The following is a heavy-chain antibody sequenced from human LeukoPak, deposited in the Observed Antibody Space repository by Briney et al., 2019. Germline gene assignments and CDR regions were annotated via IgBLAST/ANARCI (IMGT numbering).Heavy chain of an antibody. J-gene: IGHJ6*02. V-gene: IGHV3-7*03. CDR1: GFTFSGYW. CDR2: IKQDGSEK. Sequence: GGSLRLSCAASGFTFSGYWMSWVRQAPGKGLEWVANIKQDGSEKYYVDSVKGRFTISRDNAKNSLYLQMNSLRAEDTAVYYCATAAWIQLWLRSDYGMDVWGQGTTVTVSS. CDR3: ATAAWIQLWLRSDYGMDV. D-gene: IGHD5-18*01.